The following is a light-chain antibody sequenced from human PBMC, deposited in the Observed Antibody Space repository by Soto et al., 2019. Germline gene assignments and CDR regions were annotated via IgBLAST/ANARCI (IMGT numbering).Light chain of an antibody. CDR1: SSDVGGYNY. CDR3: SSYTSSSTPYV. J-gene: IGLJ2*01. V-gene: IGLV2-14*01. CDR2: EVS. Sequence: SVLTQPASVSGSPGQSITISCTGTSSDVGGYNYVSWYQQHPGKAPKLMIYEVSNRPSGVSNRFSGSKSGNTASLTISGLQAEDEADYYCSSYTSSSTPYVFGGGTKVTVL.